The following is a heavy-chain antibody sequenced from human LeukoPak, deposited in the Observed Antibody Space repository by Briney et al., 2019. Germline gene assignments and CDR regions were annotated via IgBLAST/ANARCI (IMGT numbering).Heavy chain of an antibody. J-gene: IGHJ4*02. CDR2: IKSKTDGGTT. Sequence: GGSLRLSCATSAFIFNNAWMTWVRQAPGKGLEWVGRIKSKTDGGTTDYAAPVKGRFTISRDDSKNTLYLQMNSLRAEDTAVYYCAKDLYYNAMVLDYWGQGTLVTVSS. V-gene: IGHV3-15*01. CDR1: AFIFNNAW. CDR3: AKDLYYNAMVLDY. D-gene: IGHD5-18*01.